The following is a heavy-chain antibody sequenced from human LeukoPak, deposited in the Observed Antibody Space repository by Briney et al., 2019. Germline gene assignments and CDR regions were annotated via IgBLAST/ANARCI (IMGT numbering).Heavy chain of an antibody. D-gene: IGHD5-12*01. J-gene: IGHJ5*02. CDR1: GYTLTSYD. Sequence: ASVKVSCKASGYTLTSYDINWVRQATGQGLEWMGWMNPNSGNTGYAQKFQGRVTMTRNTSISTAYMELSSLRAEDTAVYYCAKHSGYDLRGSWFDPWGQGTLVTVSS. CDR3: AKHSGYDLRGSWFDP. V-gene: IGHV1-8*01. CDR2: MNPNSGNT.